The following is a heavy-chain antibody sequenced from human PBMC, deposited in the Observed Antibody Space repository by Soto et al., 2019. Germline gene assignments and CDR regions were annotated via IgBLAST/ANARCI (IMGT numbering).Heavy chain of an antibody. V-gene: IGHV4-34*01. Sequence: KQSQTLSLTCAVYGGSFSGYYWSWIRQPPGKGLEWIGEINHSGSTNYNPSLKSRVTISVDTSKNQFSLKLSSVTAADTAVYYCARGTPGVPAVGPYDWDQGLGKFFDYWGQGTLVTVSS. CDR2: INHSGST. CDR1: GGSFSGYY. D-gene: IGHD2-2*01. CDR3: ARGTPGVPAVGPYDWDQGLGKFFDY. J-gene: IGHJ4*02.